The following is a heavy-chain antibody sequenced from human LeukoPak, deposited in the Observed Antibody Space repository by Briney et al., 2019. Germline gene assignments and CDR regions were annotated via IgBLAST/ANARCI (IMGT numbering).Heavy chain of an antibody. CDR3: AREDGYNPSAGAFDI. CDR1: GFTFSSYA. V-gene: IGHV3-30-3*01. J-gene: IGHJ3*02. D-gene: IGHD5-12*01. CDR2: ISYDGSNK. Sequence: GGSLRLSCAASGFTFSSYAMHWVRQAPGKGLEWVAVISYDGSNKYYADSVKGRFTTSRDNSKNTLYLQMNSLRAEDTAVYYCAREDGYNPSAGAFDIWGQGTMVTVSS.